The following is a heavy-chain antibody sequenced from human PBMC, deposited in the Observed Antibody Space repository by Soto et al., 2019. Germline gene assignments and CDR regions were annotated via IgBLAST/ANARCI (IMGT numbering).Heavy chain of an antibody. D-gene: IGHD6-13*01. CDR2: INHSGST. CDR3: ATSRTFDY. CDR1: GGSFSGYY. Sequence: SETLSLTCAVYGGSFSGYYWSWIRQPPGKGLEWIGEINHSGSTNYNPSLKSRVTISVDTSKNQFSLKLSSVTAEDTAVYYCATSRTFDYWGQGTLVTVSS. V-gene: IGHV4-34*01. J-gene: IGHJ4*02.